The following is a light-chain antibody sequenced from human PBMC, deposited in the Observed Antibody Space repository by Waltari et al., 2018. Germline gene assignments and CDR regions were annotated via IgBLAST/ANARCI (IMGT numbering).Light chain of an antibody. CDR1: QSVRDY. CDR3: QQRSNWPPT. CDR2: DAS. J-gene: IGKJ1*01. V-gene: IGKV3-11*01. Sequence: VLTQSPATLSLSPGERATLSCRPSQSVRDYLAWYQQKPGQAPRLLIYDASKRATGIPARFSGGGSATEFTLTIASLEPEDSAVYFCQQRSNWPPTFGQGTRVEVK.